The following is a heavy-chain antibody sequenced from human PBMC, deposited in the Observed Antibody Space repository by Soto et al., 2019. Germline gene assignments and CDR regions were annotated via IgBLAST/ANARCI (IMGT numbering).Heavy chain of an antibody. V-gene: IGHV4-38-2*01. Sequence: PSETLSLTYRVSGYSIVSGYYWAWIRQSPGKGLEWIGSIYHAGSVYYNPSLNGRVSLSMDTSKHHFSLKLTSVTAADTPVYYCARTFDYYGMDVWGLWTTVTVS. J-gene: IGHJ6*02. CDR3: ARTFDYYGMDV. CDR2: IYHAGSV. CDR1: GYSIVSGYY.